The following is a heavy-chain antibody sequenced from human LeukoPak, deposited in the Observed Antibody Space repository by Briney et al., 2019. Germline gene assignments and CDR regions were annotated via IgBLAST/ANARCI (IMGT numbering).Heavy chain of an antibody. J-gene: IGHJ4*02. CDR3: ARADAVVRAPFGY. Sequence: GVSLRLSCAASGFTFTMYGMHWVRQAPGKGLEWVAFIRYDGSSKYYADSVKGRFTISRDNSKNTLYLQMNSLRAEDTAVYYCARADAVVRAPFGYWGQGTLVTVSS. V-gene: IGHV3-30*02. CDR2: IRYDGSSK. CDR1: GFTFTMYG. D-gene: IGHD3-10*01.